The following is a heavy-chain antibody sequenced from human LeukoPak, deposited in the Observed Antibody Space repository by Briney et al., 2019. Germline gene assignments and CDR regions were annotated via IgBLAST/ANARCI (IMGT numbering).Heavy chain of an antibody. V-gene: IGHV3-21*01. CDR1: EFTFSSYR. CDR2: ISSGSIEI. D-gene: IGHD6-13*01. J-gene: IGHJ4*02. Sequence: PGGSLRLSCAASEFTFSSYRMDWVRQAPGKGLEWVASISSGSIEIYYAGAVKGRFTISRDNAKNSLYLQMSSLRGEDTAVYYCARGGYSHYDYWGPGTLVTVSS. CDR3: ARGGYSHYDY.